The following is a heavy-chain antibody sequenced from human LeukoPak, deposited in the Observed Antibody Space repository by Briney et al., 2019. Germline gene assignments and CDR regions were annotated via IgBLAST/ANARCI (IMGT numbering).Heavy chain of an antibody. CDR2: INHSGST. CDR3: ASTREYGSGSYPQQNWFDP. V-gene: IGHV4-34*01. Sequence: PSETLSLTCAVYGGSFSGYYWSWIRQPPGKGLEWIGEINHSGSTNYNPSLKSRVTISVDTSKNQFSLKLSSVTAADTAVYYCASTREYGSGSYPQQNWFDPWGQGTLVTVSS. D-gene: IGHD3-10*01. CDR1: GGSFSGYY. J-gene: IGHJ5*02.